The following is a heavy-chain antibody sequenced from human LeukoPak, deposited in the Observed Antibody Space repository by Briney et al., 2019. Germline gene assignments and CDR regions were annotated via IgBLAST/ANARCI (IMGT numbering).Heavy chain of an antibody. CDR2: INQDGSVK. V-gene: IGHV3-7*03. CDR3: AKVWLDRLRDPTFDY. CDR1: GFTFSRSW. J-gene: IGHJ4*02. Sequence: GGSLRLSCAASGFTFSRSWMTWVRQAPGKGLEFVANINQDGSVKNYVDFARGRFTISRDNAKNSLYLQMNSLRAEDTAVYYCAKVWLDRLRDPTFDYWGQGTLVTVSS. D-gene: IGHD3-9*01.